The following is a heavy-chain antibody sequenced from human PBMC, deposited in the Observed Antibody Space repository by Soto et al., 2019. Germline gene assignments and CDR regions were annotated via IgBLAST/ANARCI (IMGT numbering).Heavy chain of an antibody. Sequence: GGSLRLSCAASGFTFDDYTMHWVRQAPGKGLEWVSLISWDGGSTYYADSVKGRFTISRDNSKNSPYLQMNSLRTEDTALYYCAKDIVTMVRGGGLDYYYGMDVWGQGTTVTVSS. CDR1: GFTFDDYT. V-gene: IGHV3-43*01. CDR3: AKDIVTMVRGGGLDYYYGMDV. D-gene: IGHD3-10*01. CDR2: ISWDGGST. J-gene: IGHJ6*02.